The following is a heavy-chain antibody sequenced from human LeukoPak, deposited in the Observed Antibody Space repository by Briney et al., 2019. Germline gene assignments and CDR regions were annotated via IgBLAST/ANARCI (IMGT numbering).Heavy chain of an antibody. CDR3: ARGHGGGSYYYYGMDV. CDR1: GFTFSSYS. Sequence: GGSLRLSCAASGFTFSSYSMNWVRQAPGKGLEWVSSISGSSSYIYYADSVKGRFTISRDNAKNSLYLQMNSLRAEDTAVYYCARGHGGGSYYYYGMDVWGQGTTVTVSS. CDR2: ISGSSSYI. V-gene: IGHV3-21*01. D-gene: IGHD1-26*01. J-gene: IGHJ6*02.